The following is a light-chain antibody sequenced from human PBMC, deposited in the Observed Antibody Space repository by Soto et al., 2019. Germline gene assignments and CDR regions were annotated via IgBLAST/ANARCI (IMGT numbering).Light chain of an antibody. CDR3: SSYARINTDVI. CDR2: EVN. V-gene: IGLV2-8*01. CDR1: SSDVGGYVY. Sequence: QSALTQPPSASGSPGQSVTISCTGTSSDVGGYVYVSWYQQYPGKAPKLMIFEVNKRASGVPDRFSGSKSGNTASLTVSGLQAEDEADYYCSSYARINTDVIFGGGTKLTVL. J-gene: IGLJ2*01.